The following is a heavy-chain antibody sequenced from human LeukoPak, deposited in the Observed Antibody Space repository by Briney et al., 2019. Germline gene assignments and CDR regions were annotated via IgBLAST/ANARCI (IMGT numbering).Heavy chain of an antibody. CDR3: ARDKEFSSGWYFDN. V-gene: IGHV3-48*03. Sequence: GGSLRLSRAASGFTFSSYDMNWVRQAPGKGLEWVSYISSSGSGSTKFYADSVKGRFTISRDNAENSLYLQMNSLRVEDTAVYYCARDKEFSSGWYFDNWGQGTLVTVSS. D-gene: IGHD6-19*01. CDR1: GFTFSSYD. J-gene: IGHJ4*02. CDR2: ISSSGSGSTK.